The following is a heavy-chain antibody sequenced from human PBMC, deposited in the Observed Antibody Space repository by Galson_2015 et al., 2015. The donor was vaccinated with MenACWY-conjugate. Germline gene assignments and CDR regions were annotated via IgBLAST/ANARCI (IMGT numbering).Heavy chain of an antibody. Sequence: SVKVSCKASGYTFISYGITWVRQAPGQGLEWMGRIRVSNGDTKFAQSFQDRVSMIADTSTDTAYMELGNLRSDDTALYCCARYSSLYDYFDSWGQGTLVTVSS. CDR3: ARYSSLYDYFDS. CDR1: GYTFISYG. D-gene: IGHD6-19*01. CDR2: IRVSNGDT. V-gene: IGHV1-18*01. J-gene: IGHJ4*02.